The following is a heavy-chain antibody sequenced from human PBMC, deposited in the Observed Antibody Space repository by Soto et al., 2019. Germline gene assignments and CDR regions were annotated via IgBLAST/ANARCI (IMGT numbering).Heavy chain of an antibody. D-gene: IGHD5-18*01. V-gene: IGHV3-30*18. J-gene: IGHJ3*02. CDR1: GITFSSYG. CDR3: AKDGGYSCGLDAFDI. Sequence: QVQLVESGGGVVQPGRSLRLSCAASGITFSSYGMHWVRQAPGKGLEWVAIISYDGSNKHYADSVKGRFTVSRDNSKNTLYLQMNSLRAEDTAVYYCAKDGGYSCGLDAFDIWGQGTMVTVSS. CDR2: ISYDGSNK.